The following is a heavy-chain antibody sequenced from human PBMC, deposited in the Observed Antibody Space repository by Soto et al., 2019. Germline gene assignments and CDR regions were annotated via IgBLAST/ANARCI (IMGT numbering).Heavy chain of an antibody. CDR3: ARDKGSIVGATMFDY. D-gene: IGHD1-26*01. V-gene: IGHV6-1*01. Sequence: SQTLSLTCVISGDSVSSNSAAWNWIRQSPSRGLEWLGRTYYRSKWYNDYAVSVKSRITINPDTSKNQFSLQLNSVTPEDTAVYYCARDKGSIVGATMFDYWGQGXLVTVYS. CDR1: GDSVSSNSAA. CDR2: TYYRSKWYN. J-gene: IGHJ4*02.